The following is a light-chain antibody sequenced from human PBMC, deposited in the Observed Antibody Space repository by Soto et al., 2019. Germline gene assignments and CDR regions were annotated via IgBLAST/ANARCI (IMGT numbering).Light chain of an antibody. CDR3: CSYAGSYTGV. CDR1: SSDVGAYNY. V-gene: IGLV2-11*01. Sequence: QSVLTQPRSVSGSPGQSVTISCTGTSSDVGAYNYVSWYQHHPGKAPKFMIYDVSKRPSGVPDRFSGSKSDNTASLTISGLQAEDEADYYCCSYAGSYTGVFGTGTKLTVL. CDR2: DVS. J-gene: IGLJ1*01.